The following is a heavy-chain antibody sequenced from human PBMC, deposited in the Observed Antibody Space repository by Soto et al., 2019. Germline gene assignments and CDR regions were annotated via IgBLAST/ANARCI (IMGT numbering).Heavy chain of an antibody. CDR2: IDHGGSA. Sequence: QVQLQQWGAGLLEPSETLFLTCAVYGGSLNGYYWSWIRQAPGKGLEWIGEIDHGGSANYNPSLKNRAIMSVDSTKSQLALTLTSVTAADTAVYYCARNVPGADYYYMDVWGEGTTVTVSS. CDR3: ARNVPGADYYYMDV. J-gene: IGHJ6*03. CDR1: GGSLNGYY. D-gene: IGHD3-10*02. V-gene: IGHV4-34*01.